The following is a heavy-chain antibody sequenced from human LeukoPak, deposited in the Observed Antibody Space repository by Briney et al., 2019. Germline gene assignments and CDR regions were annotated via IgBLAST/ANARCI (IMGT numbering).Heavy chain of an antibody. Sequence: SETLSLTCTVSGVSVSSGNYYWSWIRQPPGKGLEWIGYVYKSGGTNYNPSLKGRVTISVDTSKNQFSLKLSSVTAADTAVYYCARVVVATRFDYWGQGTLVTVSS. CDR3: ARVVVATRFDY. CDR1: GVSVSSGNYY. CDR2: VYKSGGT. J-gene: IGHJ4*02. D-gene: IGHD2-15*01. V-gene: IGHV4-61*01.